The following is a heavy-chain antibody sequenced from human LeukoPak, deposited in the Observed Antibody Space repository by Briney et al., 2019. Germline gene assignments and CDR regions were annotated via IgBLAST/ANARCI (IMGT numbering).Heavy chain of an antibody. CDR3: AKTSKTYDFWSGYYIRYYFDY. V-gene: IGHV4-39*01. D-gene: IGHD3-3*01. J-gene: IGHJ4*02. CDR1: GGSISSSSYY. Sequence: PSETLSLTCTVSGGSISSSSYYWGWIRQPPGKGLEWIGSIYYSGSTYYNPSLKSQVTISVDTSKNQFSLKLSSVTAADTAVYYCAKTSKTYDFWSGYYIRYYFDYWGQGTLVTVSS. CDR2: IYYSGST.